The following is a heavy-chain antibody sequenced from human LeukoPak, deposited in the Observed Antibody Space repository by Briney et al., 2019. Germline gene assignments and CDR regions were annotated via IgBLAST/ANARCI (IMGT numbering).Heavy chain of an antibody. D-gene: IGHD3-16*02. V-gene: IGHV1-69*05. J-gene: IGHJ4*02. CDR1: GGTFSSYA. Sequence: GASVKVSCKASGGTFSSYAISWVRQPPGQGLEWVGGIIPIFGTANYAQKFQGRVTITTDASTSTASMELSSLRSEDTAVYYCARGASLSVFRSFDYWGQGTLVTVSS. CDR3: ARGASLSVFRSFDY. CDR2: IIPIFGTA.